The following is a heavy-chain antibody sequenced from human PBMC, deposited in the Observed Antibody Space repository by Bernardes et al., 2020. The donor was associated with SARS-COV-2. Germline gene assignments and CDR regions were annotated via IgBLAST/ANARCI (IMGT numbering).Heavy chain of an antibody. CDR1: GGSISSYH. J-gene: IGHJ4*02. V-gene: IGHV4-59*01. CDR3: ARQGGSGSSPDY. D-gene: IGHD3-10*01. Sequence: SETLSLTCSVSGGSISSYHWSWIRQPPGKGLEWIGHIHYSGSTNYNPSIKSRVTISIDTSKNQFSLNLRSVTAADTAVYYCARQGGSGSSPDYWGQGTLVTVAS. CDR2: IHYSGST.